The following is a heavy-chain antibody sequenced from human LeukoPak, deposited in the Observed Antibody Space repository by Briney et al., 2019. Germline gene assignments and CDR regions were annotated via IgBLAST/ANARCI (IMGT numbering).Heavy chain of an antibody. CDR1: GDSVSGYY. CDR2: THHSGNT. V-gene: IGHV4-59*08. D-gene: IGHD3-3*01. J-gene: IGHJ3*02. Sequence: SETLSLTCIVSGDSVSGYYWNWIRQPPGKGLEWIGYTHHSGNTLYNPSLKSRVTISVDTSKNQFSLKLSSVTAADTAVYYCARQADYDFWSGYFGAFDIWGQGTMVTVSS. CDR3: ARQADYDFWSGYFGAFDI.